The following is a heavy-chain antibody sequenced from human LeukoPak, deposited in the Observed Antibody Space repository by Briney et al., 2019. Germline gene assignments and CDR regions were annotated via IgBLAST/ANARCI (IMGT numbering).Heavy chain of an antibody. CDR1: DGSISSYY. J-gene: IGHJ4*02. V-gene: IGHV4-4*07. Sequence: SETLSLTCNVSDGSISSYYWSWIRQPAGKGLEWIGRIYTSGSTNYNPSLKSRVTMSVDTSKNHFSLKLTSVTAADTAVYYCARGQKYRNGYTVTELGSGYFDYWGQGTLVTVSS. CDR3: ARGQKYRNGYTVTELGSGYFDY. CDR2: IYTSGST. D-gene: IGHD5-18*01.